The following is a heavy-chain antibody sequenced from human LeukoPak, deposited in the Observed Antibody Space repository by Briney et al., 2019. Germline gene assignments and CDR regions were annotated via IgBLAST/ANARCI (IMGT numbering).Heavy chain of an antibody. D-gene: IGHD6-13*01. V-gene: IGHV4-61*02. J-gene: IGHJ5*02. CDR2: TYTSGST. Sequence: TSQTLSLTCTVSGGSISSGSYYWSWIRQPAGKGLEWIGRTYTSGSTNYNPSLKSRVTISVDTSKNQFSLKLRSVTAADTAVYYCASQQQLVLLDWFDPWGQGTLVTVSS. CDR1: GGSISSGSYY. CDR3: ASQQQLVLLDWFDP.